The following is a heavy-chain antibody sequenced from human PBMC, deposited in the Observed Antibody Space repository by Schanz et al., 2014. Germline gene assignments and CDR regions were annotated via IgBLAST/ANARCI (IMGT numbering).Heavy chain of an antibody. Sequence: QVQLVESGGGVVQPGRSLRLSCAASGFTFSSYGMHWVRQAPGKGLEWVAVIWYDGSNEYYADSVKGRFTISRDNSKNTXXXXXNSLRAXXXXXXXXXXXQVTTLSRFGYSFLFPGWGQGTTVTVSS. CDR1: GFTFSSYG. J-gene: IGHJ6*02. D-gene: IGHD4-4*01. CDR2: IWYDGSNE. CDR3: XXXQVTTLSRFGYSFLFPG. V-gene: IGHV3-33*01.